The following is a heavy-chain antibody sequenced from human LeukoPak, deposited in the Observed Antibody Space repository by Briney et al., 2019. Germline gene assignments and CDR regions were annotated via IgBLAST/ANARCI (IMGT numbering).Heavy chain of an antibody. V-gene: IGHV4-34*01. J-gene: IGHJ3*02. Sequence: SETLSLTCAVYGGSFSGYYWSWIRQPPGKGLEWIGEINHSGSTNYNPSLKSRVTISVDTSKNQFSLKLSSVTAADTAVYYCARARDGYNPDGFDIWGQGTMVTVSS. CDR1: GGSFSGYY. CDR3: ARARDGYNPDGFDI. CDR2: INHSGST. D-gene: IGHD5-24*01.